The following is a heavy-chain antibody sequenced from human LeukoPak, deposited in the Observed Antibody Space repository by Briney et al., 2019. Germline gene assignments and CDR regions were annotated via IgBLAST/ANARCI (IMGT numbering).Heavy chain of an antibody. D-gene: IGHD4-11*01. CDR2: IYIDATT. CDR3: ARDQYPRLNVHAFEM. J-gene: IGHJ3*02. Sequence: GASLRLFCAASGSSVSINSMSWVRQAPRKGMEWATVIYIDATTHYAVSVRGRFTISRDNSKNTLSLQMNSLGAEDTAIYYCARDQYPRLNVHAFEMWGQGTMVTVSS. V-gene: IGHV3-53*01. CDR1: GSSVSINS.